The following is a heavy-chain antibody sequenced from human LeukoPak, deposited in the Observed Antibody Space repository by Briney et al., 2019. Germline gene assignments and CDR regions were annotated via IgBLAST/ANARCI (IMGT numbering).Heavy chain of an antibody. CDR3: ASPYYYDSSGYPPEGIYYYGMDV. D-gene: IGHD3-22*01. J-gene: IGHJ6*02. CDR1: GGTFSSYA. V-gene: IGHV1-69*04. CDR2: IIPILGIA. Sequence: SVKVSCKASGGTFSSYAISWVRQAPGQGLEWMGRIIPILGIANYAQKFQGRVTITADKSTSTAYMELSSLRSEDTAVYYCASPYYYDSSGYPPEGIYYYGMDVWGQGTTVTVSS.